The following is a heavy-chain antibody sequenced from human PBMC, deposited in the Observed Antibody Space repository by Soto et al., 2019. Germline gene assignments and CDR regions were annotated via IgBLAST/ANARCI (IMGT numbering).Heavy chain of an antibody. V-gene: IGHV4-39*01. J-gene: IGHJ5*02. D-gene: IGHD2-2*01. Sequence: SEPVSLICSVSGGSIGSSSYYFGWIRQPPGKGLEWIGSLYYTGTTYYNSSLKSRVTISADKSQNQFSLRLSSVTAADTAVYYCGAYCSRPSRYDWFDPCRQG. CDR1: GGSIGSSSYY. CDR3: GAYCSRPSRYDWFDP. CDR2: LYYTGTT.